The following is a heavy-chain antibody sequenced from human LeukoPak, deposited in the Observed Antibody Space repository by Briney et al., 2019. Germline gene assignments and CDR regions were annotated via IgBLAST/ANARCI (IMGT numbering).Heavy chain of an antibody. D-gene: IGHD2-21*01. Sequence: SETLSLTCTVSGGFISSYYWSWIRQPPGKGLEWIGYIYYSGSTNYNPSLKSRVTISVDTSKNQFSLKLSSVTAADTAVYYCARDHSPYGMDVWGKGTTVTVSS. J-gene: IGHJ6*04. CDR3: ARDHSPYGMDV. V-gene: IGHV4-59*01. CDR2: IYYSGST. CDR1: GGFISSYY.